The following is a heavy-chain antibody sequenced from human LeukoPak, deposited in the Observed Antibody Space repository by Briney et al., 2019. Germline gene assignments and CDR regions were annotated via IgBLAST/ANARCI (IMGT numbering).Heavy chain of an antibody. J-gene: IGHJ4*02. CDR3: ARERDLNYDFWSGYYRPRLFDY. V-gene: IGHV4-59*12. D-gene: IGHD3-3*01. CDR1: GGSISSYY. Sequence: KTSETLSLTCTVSGGSISSYYWSWIRQPPGKGLEWIGYIYYSGSTNYNPSLKSRVTISVDTSKNQFSLKLSSVTAADTAVYYCARERDLNYDFWSGYYRPRLFDYWGQGTLVTVSS. CDR2: IYYSGST.